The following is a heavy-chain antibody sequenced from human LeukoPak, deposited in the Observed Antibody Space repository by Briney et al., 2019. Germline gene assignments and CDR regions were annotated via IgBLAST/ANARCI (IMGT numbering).Heavy chain of an antibody. J-gene: IGHJ4*02. CDR2: IYYSGST. Sequence: EPSETLSLTCTVSGGSISSSYYWNWIRQPPGKGLEWIGYIYYSGSTNYNPSLKSRVTISVDTSKNQFSLKLSSVTAADTAVYYCARSVEMATIPFDYWGQGTLVTVSS. CDR3: ARSVEMATIPFDY. V-gene: IGHV4-59*08. D-gene: IGHD5-24*01. CDR1: GGSISSSYY.